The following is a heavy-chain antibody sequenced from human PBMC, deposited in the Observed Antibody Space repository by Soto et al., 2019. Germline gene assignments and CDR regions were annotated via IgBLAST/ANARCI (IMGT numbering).Heavy chain of an antibody. Sequence: LETLSLTCTVSGGSISSYYWSWIRQPTGKGLEWIGYIYYSGNTNYNPSLKSRVTISVDTSKNQFSLKLSSVTAADTAVYYCARSITMVRGVIIPHAFDIWGQGTMVTVSS. J-gene: IGHJ3*02. D-gene: IGHD3-10*01. CDR2: IYYSGNT. CDR1: GGSISSYY. CDR3: ARSITMVRGVIIPHAFDI. V-gene: IGHV4-59*01.